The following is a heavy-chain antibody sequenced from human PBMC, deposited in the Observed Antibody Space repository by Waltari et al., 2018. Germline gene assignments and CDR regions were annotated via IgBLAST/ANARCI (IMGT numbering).Heavy chain of an antibody. CDR3: ARDWTSPGSSFYYYMDV. D-gene: IGHD1-26*01. CDR1: GGSISSHY. Sequence: QVQLQESGPGLVKPSETLSLTCRVSGGSISSHYWSWIRQPAGKGLEWIGRIYTSGSTNYNPSLKSRVTMSVDTSKNQFSLKMSSVTAADTAVYYCARDWTSPGSSFYYYMDVWGKGTTVTISS. CDR2: IYTSGST. V-gene: IGHV4-4*07. J-gene: IGHJ6*03.